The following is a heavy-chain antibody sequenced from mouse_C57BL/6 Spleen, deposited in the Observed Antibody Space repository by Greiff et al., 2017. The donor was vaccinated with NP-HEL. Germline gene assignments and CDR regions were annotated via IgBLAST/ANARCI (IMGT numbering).Heavy chain of an antibody. CDR3: ARERNDGPMDY. Sequence: QVQLQQSGAELARPGASVKLSCKASGYTFTSYGISWVKQRTGQGLEWIGEIYPRSGNTSYNEKFKGKATLTADKSSSTAYMELRSLTSEDSAVYVCARERNDGPMDYWGQGTSVTVSS. D-gene: IGHD2-3*01. J-gene: IGHJ4*01. CDR1: GYTFTSYG. CDR2: IYPRSGNT. V-gene: IGHV1-81*01.